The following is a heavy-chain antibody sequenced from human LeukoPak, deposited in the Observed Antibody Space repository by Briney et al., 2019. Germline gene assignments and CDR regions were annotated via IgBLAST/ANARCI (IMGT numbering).Heavy chain of an antibody. V-gene: IGHV1-18*01. CDR3: ARTKTATSWYFDL. Sequence: ASVKVSCKASSYMFTSKGISWVRQAPGQGLEWMGWISTYNGNTNYAQKFQGRVTVTTDTSTSTAYTELRSLRSDDTAVYYCARTKTATSWYFDLWGRGTLVTVSS. CDR1: SYMFTSKG. J-gene: IGHJ2*01. D-gene: IGHD1-1*01. CDR2: ISTYNGNT.